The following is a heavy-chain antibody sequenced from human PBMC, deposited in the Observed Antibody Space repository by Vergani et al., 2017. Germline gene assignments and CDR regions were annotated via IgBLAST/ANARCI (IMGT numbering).Heavy chain of an antibody. V-gene: IGHV3-30*18. D-gene: IGHD3-3*01. J-gene: IGHJ5*02. Sequence: GMHWVRQAPGKGLEWVAVISYDGSNKYYADSVKGRFTISRDNSKNTLYLQMNSLRAEDTAVYYCAKDLYYDFWSGQSGPEFDPWGQGTLVTVSS. CDR3: AKDLYYDFWSGQSGPEFDP. CDR2: ISYDGSNK. CDR1: G.